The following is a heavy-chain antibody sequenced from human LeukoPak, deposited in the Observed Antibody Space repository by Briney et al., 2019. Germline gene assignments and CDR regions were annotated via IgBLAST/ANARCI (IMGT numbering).Heavy chain of an antibody. D-gene: IGHD3-10*01. Sequence: SGGSLRLSCAASGFTFSNYAMSWVRQAPGKGLEWVSTISASRGGTSYADSVEGRLTTSRDNSKNTLYLQMDSLRAEDTAPYYCAKTLSSSGSYYPPDFDFWGQGTLVTVSS. J-gene: IGHJ4*02. CDR3: AKTLSSSGSYYPPDFDF. V-gene: IGHV3-23*01. CDR1: GFTFSNYA. CDR2: ISASRGGT.